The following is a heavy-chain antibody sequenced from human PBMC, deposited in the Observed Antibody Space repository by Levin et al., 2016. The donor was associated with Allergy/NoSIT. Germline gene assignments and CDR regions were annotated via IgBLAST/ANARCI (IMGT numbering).Heavy chain of an antibody. V-gene: IGHV1-18*01. D-gene: IGHD3-16*01. CDR2: ISAYNGNT. J-gene: IGHJ4*02. CDR3: ARDRVMGRDFDY. Sequence: WVRQAPGQGLEWMGWISAYNGNTNYAQKLQGRVTMTTDTSTSTAYMELRSLRSDDTAVYYCARDRVMGRDFDYWGQGTLVTVSS.